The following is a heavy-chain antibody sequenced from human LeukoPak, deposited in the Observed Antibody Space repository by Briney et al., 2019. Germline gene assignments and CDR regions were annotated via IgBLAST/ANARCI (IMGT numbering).Heavy chain of an antibody. CDR1: GGSISSGSYY. V-gene: IGHV4-61*02. J-gene: IGHJ4*02. Sequence: SETLSLTCTVSGGSISSGSYYWSWIRQPAGKGLEWIGRIYTSGSTNYNPSLKSRVTISVDTSKNQFSLKLSSVPAAATAVYYCARVTTGGYYNCWGQGTLVTVSS. CDR3: ARVTTGGYYNC. D-gene: IGHD3-22*01. CDR2: IYTSGST.